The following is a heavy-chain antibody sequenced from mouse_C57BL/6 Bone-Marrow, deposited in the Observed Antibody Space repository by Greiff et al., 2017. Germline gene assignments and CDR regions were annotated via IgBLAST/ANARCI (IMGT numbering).Heavy chain of an antibody. J-gene: IGHJ1*03. Sequence: VQLQQSGAELVRPGTSVKVSCKASGYAFTNYLIEWVKQRPGRGLGWIGVINPGSGGINYNEKFKGKATLTAAKSSSTAYMQLSSLTSEDSAVYFCARWVYYYGSRYFDVWGTGTTVTVSS. CDR3: ARWVYYYGSRYFDV. CDR1: GYAFTNYL. CDR2: INPGSGGI. D-gene: IGHD1-1*01. V-gene: IGHV1-54*01.